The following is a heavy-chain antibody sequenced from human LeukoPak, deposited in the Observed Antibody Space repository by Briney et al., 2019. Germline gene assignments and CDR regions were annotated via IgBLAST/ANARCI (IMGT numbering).Heavy chain of an antibody. CDR3: ARGPQYQLLKALGYYYMDV. Sequence: GASVNLSCTASGGTFSSHAIAWVRQAPGQGPEWMGGIIPTSGIGNYAQTFQGRVTITTAESTHTAFMELSSLTSDDTAVYFCARGPQYQLLKALGYYYMDVWGEGTTVTVSS. D-gene: IGHD2-2*01. J-gene: IGHJ6*03. CDR1: GGTFSSHA. CDR2: IIPTSGIG. V-gene: IGHV1-69*05.